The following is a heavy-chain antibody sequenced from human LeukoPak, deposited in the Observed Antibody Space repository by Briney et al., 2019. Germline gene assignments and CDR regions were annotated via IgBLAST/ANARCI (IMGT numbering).Heavy chain of an antibody. CDR2: ISWNSNTI. V-gene: IGHV3-9*01. J-gene: IGHJ6*03. D-gene: IGHD1-26*01. CDR3: AKDAGGYYYYYMGV. CDR1: GFIFDDYA. Sequence: GGSLRLSCAASGFIFDDYAMHWIREAPGKGLERVSGISWNSNTIGYADSVKGRFTISRDNAKNSLYLQMNSLRPEDTALYYCAKDAGGYYYYYMGVWGKGTTVTISS.